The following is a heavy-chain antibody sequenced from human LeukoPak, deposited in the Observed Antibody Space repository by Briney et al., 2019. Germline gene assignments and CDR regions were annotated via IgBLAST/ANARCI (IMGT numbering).Heavy chain of an antibody. CDR2: ISGGGGST. D-gene: IGHD6-13*01. J-gene: IGHJ4*02. V-gene: IGHV3-23*01. CDR3: AKVWGSSWFVDY. CDR1: GFTFTSYS. Sequence: GGSLRLSCAASGFTFTSYSMNWVRQAPGKGLEWVSTISGGGGSTYYADSVKGRFTISRDNSKNTLYLQMNSLGAEDTAVYYCAKVWGSSWFVDYWGQGTLVTVSS.